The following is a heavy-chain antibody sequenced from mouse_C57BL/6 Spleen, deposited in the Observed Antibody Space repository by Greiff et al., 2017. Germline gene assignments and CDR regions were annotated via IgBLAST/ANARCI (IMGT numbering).Heavy chain of an antibody. D-gene: IGHD1-1*01. V-gene: IGHV1-18*01. J-gene: IGHJ4*01. CDR3: ARSVITTVVEDYYAMDY. CDR2: INPNNGGT. CDR1: GYTFTDYN. Sequence: EVQLQQSGPELVKPGASVKIPCKASGYTFTDYNMDWVKQSHGKSLEWIGDINPNNGGTIYNQKFKGKATLTVDKSSSPAYMELRSLTSEDTAVYYCARSVITTVVEDYYAMDYWGQGTSVTVSS.